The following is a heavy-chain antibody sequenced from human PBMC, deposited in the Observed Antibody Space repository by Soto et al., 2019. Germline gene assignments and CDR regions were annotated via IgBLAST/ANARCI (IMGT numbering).Heavy chain of an antibody. V-gene: IGHV1-24*01. CDR3: ATPKEQQLAFDY. D-gene: IGHD6-13*01. CDR2: FDPEDGET. Sequence: ASVKVSFKVSGYTLTELSMHWVRQAPGKGLEWMGGFDPEDGETIYAQKFQGRVTMTEDTSTDTAYMELSSLRSEDTAVYYCATPKEQQLAFDYWGQGTLVTVSS. CDR1: GYTLTELS. J-gene: IGHJ4*02.